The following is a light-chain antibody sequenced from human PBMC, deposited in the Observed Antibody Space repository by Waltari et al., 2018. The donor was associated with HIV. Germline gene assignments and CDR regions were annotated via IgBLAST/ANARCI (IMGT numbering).Light chain of an antibody. CDR1: SSNIGNNA. Sequence: ISCSGSSSNIGNNAVYWYQELPGTAPKLLIFGNGQRPSGVPDRFSGSKSGTSASLAISGLRSEDEADYYCAAWDDSLSGSYVFGTGTKVTVL. V-gene: IGLV1-47*01. J-gene: IGLJ1*01. CDR3: AAWDDSLSGSYV. CDR2: GNG.